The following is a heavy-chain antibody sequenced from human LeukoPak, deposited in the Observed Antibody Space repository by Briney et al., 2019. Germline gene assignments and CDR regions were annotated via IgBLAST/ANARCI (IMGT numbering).Heavy chain of an antibody. CDR2: INTNTGNP. D-gene: IGHD5-24*01. J-gene: IGHJ6*03. CDR1: GYTFTSYA. Sequence: ASVKVSCKASGYTFTSYAMNWVRQAPGQGLEWMGWINTNTGNPTYAQGFTGRFVFSLDTSVSTAYLQISSLKAEDTAVYYCARSRESSPWDGYNFGLSFGLPPYYYYYMDVWGKGTTVTVSS. CDR3: ARSRESSPWDGYNFGLSFGLPPYYYYYMDV. V-gene: IGHV7-4-1*02.